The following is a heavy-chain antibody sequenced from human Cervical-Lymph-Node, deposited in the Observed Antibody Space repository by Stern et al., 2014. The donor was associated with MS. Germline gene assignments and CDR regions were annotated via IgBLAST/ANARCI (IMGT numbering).Heavy chain of an antibody. CDR2: IWYDGSNK. CDR3: ARDVHCSGWYCSNWFDP. CDR1: GFTFSSYG. Sequence: QLVQSGGGVVQPGRSLRLSCAASGFTFSSYGMHWVRQAPGKGLEWVAVIWYDGSNKYYADSVKGRFTISRDNSKNTLYLQMNSLRAEDTAVYYCARDVHCSGWYCSNWFDPWGQGTLVTVSS. V-gene: IGHV3-33*01. D-gene: IGHD6-19*01. J-gene: IGHJ5*02.